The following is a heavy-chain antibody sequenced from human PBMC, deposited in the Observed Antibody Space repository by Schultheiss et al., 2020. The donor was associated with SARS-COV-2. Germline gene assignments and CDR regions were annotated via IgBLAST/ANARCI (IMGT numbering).Heavy chain of an antibody. CDR3: ARGLSNYDSSGYFDAFDI. CDR2: IWYDGSNK. D-gene: IGHD3-22*01. V-gene: IGHV3-33*08. J-gene: IGHJ3*02. Sequence: VGSLRLSCAASGFTFSSYAMSWVRQAPGKGLEWVAVIWYDGSNKYYADSVKGRFTISRDNSKNTLYLQMNSLRAEDTAVYYCARGLSNYDSSGYFDAFDIWGQGTMVTVSS. CDR1: GFTFSSYA.